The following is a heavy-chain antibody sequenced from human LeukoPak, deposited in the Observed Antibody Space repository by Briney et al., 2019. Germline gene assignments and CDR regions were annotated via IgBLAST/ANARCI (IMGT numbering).Heavy chain of an antibody. CDR3: VREGGEDSSGYRDY. J-gene: IGHJ4*02. V-gene: IGHV1-8*01. D-gene: IGHD3-22*01. Sequence: ASVKVSCKASGYTFTSYDINWVRQATGQGLEWMGWMNPNSGNTDYAQKFQGRVTMTRNTSISTAYMELSSLRSDDTAVYYCVREGGEDSSGYRDYWGQGALVTVSS. CDR2: MNPNSGNT. CDR1: GYTFTSYD.